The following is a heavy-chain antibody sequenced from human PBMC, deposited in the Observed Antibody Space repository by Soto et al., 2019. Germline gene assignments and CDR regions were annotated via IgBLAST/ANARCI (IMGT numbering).Heavy chain of an antibody. J-gene: IGHJ3*02. Sequence: QVQLQESGPGLVKPSQNLSLTCTVSGGSISSGGYYWSWIRQHPGKGLEWIGYIYYSGSTYYNPSLKSRVTISVDTSKNQFSLKLSSVTAADTAVYYCGFGRFPSPVFDIWGQGTMVTVSS. D-gene: IGHD3-10*01. CDR2: IYYSGST. CDR3: GFGRFPSPVFDI. V-gene: IGHV4-31*03. CDR1: GGSISSGGYY.